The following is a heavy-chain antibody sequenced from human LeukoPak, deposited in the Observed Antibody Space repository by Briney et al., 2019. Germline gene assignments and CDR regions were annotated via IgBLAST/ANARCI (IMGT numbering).Heavy chain of an antibody. J-gene: IGHJ5*02. CDR1: GFTFDDYT. D-gene: IGHD3-10*01. Sequence: PGGSLRLSCAAYGFTFDDYTMHWVRQAPGEGLEWDSLISWDGGSTYYADSVKGRFTISRDNSKNSLYLQMNSLRTEDTALYYCAKDYYGSGSISPPWFDPWGQGTLVTVSS. CDR3: AKDYYGSGSISPPWFDP. CDR2: ISWDGGST. V-gene: IGHV3-43*01.